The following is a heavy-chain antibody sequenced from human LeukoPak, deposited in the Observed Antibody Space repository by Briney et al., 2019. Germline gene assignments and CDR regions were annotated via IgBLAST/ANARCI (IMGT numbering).Heavy chain of an antibody. CDR1: GYTFTGYY. V-gene: IGHV1-2*02. CDR2: INPNSGGT. Sequence: ASVKLSRKASGYTFTGYYMHWVRQAPGQGLEWMGWINPNSGGTNYAQKFQGRVTMTRDTSISTAYMELSRLRSDDTAVYYCAREFYDRSGAADYWGQGTLVTVSS. J-gene: IGHJ4*02. D-gene: IGHD3-22*01. CDR3: AREFYDRSGAADY.